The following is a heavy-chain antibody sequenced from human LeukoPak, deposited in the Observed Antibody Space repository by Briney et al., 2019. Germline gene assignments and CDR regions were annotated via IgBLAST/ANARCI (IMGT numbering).Heavy chain of an antibody. CDR1: GGSIRNYY. Sequence: SETLSLTCTVSGGSIRNYYWSWIRQPPGKGLEWIGYVYHTGNTKYNPSLESRATISIDTSKNQFSLKLSSVTAADSAVYYCPKSDGSGSYFDYWGQGTLVTVS. D-gene: IGHD3-10*01. CDR3: PKSDGSGSYFDY. CDR2: VYHTGNT. V-gene: IGHV4-59*03. J-gene: IGHJ4*02.